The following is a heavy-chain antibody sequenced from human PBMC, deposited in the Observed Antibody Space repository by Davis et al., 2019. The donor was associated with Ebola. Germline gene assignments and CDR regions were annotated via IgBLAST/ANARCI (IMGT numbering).Heavy chain of an antibody. D-gene: IGHD3-3*01. Sequence: GESLKISCAASGFTFSSYSMNWVRQAPGPVLEWVSSISSSSSYIYYADSVKGRFTISRDNAKNSLYLQMNSLRAEDTAVYYCARDWSYHHYYGMDVWGKGTTVTVSS. V-gene: IGHV3-21*01. J-gene: IGHJ6*04. CDR2: ISSSSSYI. CDR3: ARDWSYHHYYGMDV. CDR1: GFTFSSYS.